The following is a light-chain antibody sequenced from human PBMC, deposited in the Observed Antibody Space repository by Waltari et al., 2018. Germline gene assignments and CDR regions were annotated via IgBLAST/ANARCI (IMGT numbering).Light chain of an antibody. CDR2: HDK. CDR1: TWGDKY. V-gene: IGLV3-1*01. CDR3: QTWANYSVF. J-gene: IGLJ2*01. Sequence: SYDLIQPPSVSVSPGQTVSITRSGDTWGDKYTSWYQQKPGQSPVLAIYHDKKRPSGIPERFSGSNSGNTVTLTISGTQTLDEADYYCQTWANYSVFFGGGTKLTVL.